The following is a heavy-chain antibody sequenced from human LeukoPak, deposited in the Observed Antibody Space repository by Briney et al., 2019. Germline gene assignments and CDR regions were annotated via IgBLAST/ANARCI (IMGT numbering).Heavy chain of an antibody. CDR3: AKKYSTGLDP. J-gene: IGHJ5*02. D-gene: IGHD1-26*01. CDR2: ISSSGSTI. CDR1: GFTFSSYE. Sequence: PGGSLRLSCAASGFTFSSYEMNWVRQAPGKGLEWVSYISSSGSTIYYADSVKDRFTISRDNSKNTLYLQMNSLRAEDTAVYYCAKKYSTGLDPWGQGTLVTVSS. V-gene: IGHV3-48*03.